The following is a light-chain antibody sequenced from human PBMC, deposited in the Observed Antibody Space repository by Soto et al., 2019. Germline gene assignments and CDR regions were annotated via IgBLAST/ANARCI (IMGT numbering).Light chain of an antibody. V-gene: IGKV3-15*01. CDR3: EQSNNWPLS. CDR2: GAS. CDR1: QSVSSN. Sequence: EIVMTQSPATLSVSPGERATLSCRASQSVSSNLAWYQQKPGQAPRLLIYGASTRATGIPARFSGRGSGTEFTLTISSLQSEDFAVHYCEQSNNWPLSFGQGTKVEIK. J-gene: IGKJ1*01.